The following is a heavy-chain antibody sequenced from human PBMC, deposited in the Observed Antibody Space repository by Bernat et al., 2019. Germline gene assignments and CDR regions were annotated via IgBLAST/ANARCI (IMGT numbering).Heavy chain of an antibody. CDR1: GYSFTSYG. Sequence: QVQLVQSGAEVKKPGASVKVSCKASGYSFTSYGFSWVRQAPGQGLEWMGWISAYDGNTNYAQKLQGRVTMTTDTSTSTAYMELRSPRSDDTAVYYCARVNPAAVVGAPLHDCWGQGTLVTVSS. V-gene: IGHV1-18*01. CDR2: ISAYDGNT. J-gene: IGHJ4*02. CDR3: ARVNPAAVVGAPLHDC. D-gene: IGHD1-26*01.